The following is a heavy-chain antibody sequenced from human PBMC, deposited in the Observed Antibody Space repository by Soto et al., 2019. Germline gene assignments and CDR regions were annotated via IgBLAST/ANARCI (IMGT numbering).Heavy chain of an antibody. CDR3: ARGKDQATVTTLFKNYYYYYGMDV. D-gene: IGHD4-17*01. V-gene: IGHV1-2*04. CDR2: INPNSGGT. CDR1: GYTFTGYY. J-gene: IGHJ6*02. Sequence: ASVKVSCKASGYTFTGYYMHWVRQAPGQGLEWMGWINPNSGGTNYAQKFQGWVTMTRDTCIRPAYMELSRLRSDDTAVYYCARGKDQATVTTLFKNYYYYYGMDVWGQGTTVTV.